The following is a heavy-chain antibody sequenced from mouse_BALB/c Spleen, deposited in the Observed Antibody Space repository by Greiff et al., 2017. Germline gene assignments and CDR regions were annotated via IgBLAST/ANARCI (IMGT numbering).Heavy chain of an antibody. J-gene: IGHJ1*01. CDR1: GFTFSSYG. Sequence: EVMLVESGGDLVKPGGSLKLSCAASGFTFSSYGMSWVRQTPDKRLEWVATISSGGSYTYYPDSVKGRFTISRDNAKNTLYLQMSSLKSEDTAMYYCARNYGSDGNWYFDVWGAGTTVTVSS. CDR3: ARNYGSDGNWYFDV. CDR2: ISSGGSYT. D-gene: IGHD1-1*01. V-gene: IGHV5-6*01.